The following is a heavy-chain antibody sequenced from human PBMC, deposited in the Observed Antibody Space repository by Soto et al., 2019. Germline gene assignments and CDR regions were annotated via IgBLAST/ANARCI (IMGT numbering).Heavy chain of an antibody. CDR3: VRKGLGSTTLPICWYLDL. Sequence: EVQLLESGGGLVQPGGSLRLSCEGSGFTFINYAMNWVRQAPGKGLEWVSAVSGGGDATFYADSVKGRFTISKDNSKNTVTLHIRSLGVDDTVLYYCVRKGLGSTTLPICWYLDLWGRGTLVTVSS. V-gene: IGHV3-23*01. CDR2: VSGGGDAT. J-gene: IGHJ2*01. CDR1: GFTFINYA. D-gene: IGHD3-3*01.